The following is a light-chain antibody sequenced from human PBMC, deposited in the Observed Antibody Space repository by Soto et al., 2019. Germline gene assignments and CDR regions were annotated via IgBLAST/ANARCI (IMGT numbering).Light chain of an antibody. V-gene: IGLV2-14*01. CDR2: EVT. CDR1: SSDVGGYDY. J-gene: IGLJ1*01. Sequence: QSALTQPASVSGSPGQSITISFTGTSSDVGGYDYVSWYQQHPGKAPKLIIYEVTRRTSGFSNRFSGSKSGNTASLTISGLQAEDEADYYCSSYTSGHTYVFGSGTKVTVL. CDR3: SSYTSGHTYV.